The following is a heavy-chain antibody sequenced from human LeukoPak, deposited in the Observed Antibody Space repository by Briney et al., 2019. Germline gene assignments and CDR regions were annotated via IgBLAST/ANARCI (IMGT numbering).Heavy chain of an antibody. Sequence: SETLSLTCTVSSGSISSSSYYWGWIRQPPGKGLEWIGSIYYSGSTYYNPSLKSRVTISVDTSKNQFSLKLSSVTAADTAVYYCARDTIFGVVIHPHYFDYWGQGTLVTVSS. D-gene: IGHD3-3*01. CDR3: ARDTIFGVVIHPHYFDY. CDR2: IYYSGST. CDR1: SGSISSSSYY. J-gene: IGHJ4*02. V-gene: IGHV4-39*07.